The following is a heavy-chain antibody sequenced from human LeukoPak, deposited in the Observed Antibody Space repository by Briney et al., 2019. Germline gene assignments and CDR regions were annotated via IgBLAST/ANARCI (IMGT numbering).Heavy chain of an antibody. CDR1: GFTFRSYL. Sequence: GGSLRLSCAASGFTFRSYLMTWVRQYPGKGLEWVANIKQDGSETYYADSVKGRFTISRDNAKRSLYLQMNSLRAEDTAVYYCARDGELGSPADAFDIWGQGTMVTVSS. D-gene: IGHD1-26*01. V-gene: IGHV3-7*01. J-gene: IGHJ3*02. CDR2: IKQDGSET. CDR3: ARDGELGSPADAFDI.